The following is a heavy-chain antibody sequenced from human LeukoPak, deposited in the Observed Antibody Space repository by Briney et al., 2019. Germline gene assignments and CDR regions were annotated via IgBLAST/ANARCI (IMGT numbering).Heavy chain of an antibody. CDR3: ARWAGVTDY. CDR2: IKQDGSVE. D-gene: IGHD5-18*01. J-gene: IGHJ4*02. CDR1: GFTFENYW. V-gene: IGHV3-7*01. Sequence: GGSLRLSCAASGFTFENYWMSWVRQAPGKGPEWVANIKQDGSVEHYFDSVKGRFTISRDNAKNSLILQMNSLRAEDTAVYYCARWAGVTDYWGQGTLVTVSS.